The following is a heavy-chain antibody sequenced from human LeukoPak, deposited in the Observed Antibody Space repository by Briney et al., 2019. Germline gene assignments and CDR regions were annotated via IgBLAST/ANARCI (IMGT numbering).Heavy chain of an antibody. CDR3: ARGNWYTWIQLWPNREGYYYMDV. V-gene: IGHV4-34*01. CDR2: INHSGST. D-gene: IGHD5-18*01. Sequence: PSETLSLTCAVYGGSFSGYYWSWIRQPPGKGLEWIGEINHSGSTNYNPSLKSRVTISVDTSKNQFSLKLSSATAADTAVYYCARGNWYTWIQLWPNREGYYYMDVWGKGTTVTVSS. CDR1: GGSFSGYY. J-gene: IGHJ6*03.